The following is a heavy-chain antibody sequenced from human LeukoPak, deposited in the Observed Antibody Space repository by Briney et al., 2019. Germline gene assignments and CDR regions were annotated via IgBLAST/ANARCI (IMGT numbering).Heavy chain of an antibody. Sequence: SETLSPTCTVSGGSNSSDTYHWTWIRQPPGKGLECIGSLYYGGSTYYNPSLKSRVIISVDTSMNQFSLTLCSGSAAGPAVYYCAGVYYRASSAFDIWGQGTMVTVSS. CDR2: LYYGGST. V-gene: IGHV4-39*01. J-gene: IGHJ3*02. CDR1: GGSNSSDTYH. D-gene: IGHD6-6*01. CDR3: AGVYYRASSAFDI.